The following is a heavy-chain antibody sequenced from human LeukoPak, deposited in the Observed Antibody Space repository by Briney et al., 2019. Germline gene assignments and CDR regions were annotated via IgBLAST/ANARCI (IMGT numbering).Heavy chain of an antibody. V-gene: IGHV1-69*05. J-gene: IGHJ4*02. D-gene: IGHD3-22*01. CDR3: ASSLALYYDSSGYLDY. CDR2: IIPIFGTA. CDR1: GYTSTSYA. Sequence: GASVKVSCKASGYTSTSYAISWVRQAPGQGLEWMGGIIPIFGTANYAQTFQGRVTITTDESTSTAYMELSSLRSEDTAVYYCASSLALYYDSSGYLDYWGQGTLVTVSS.